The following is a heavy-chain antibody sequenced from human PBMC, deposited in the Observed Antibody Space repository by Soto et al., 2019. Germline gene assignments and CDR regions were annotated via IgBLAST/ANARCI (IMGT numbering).Heavy chain of an antibody. V-gene: IGHV1-18*01. CDR1: GYTFTSYG. CDR2: IIPIIGII. CDR3: AGDPDSHYNDSHASSYP. D-gene: IGHD4-4*01. Sequence: QVQLVQSGAEVKKPGASVKVSCKASGYTFTSYGISWVRQAPGQGLEWMGWIIPIIGIINYAQKFQGRVTISADKFTGTAYMELTGLRSDDTAVYYCAGDPDSHYNDSHASSYPWGQGTLVTVSS. J-gene: IGHJ5*02.